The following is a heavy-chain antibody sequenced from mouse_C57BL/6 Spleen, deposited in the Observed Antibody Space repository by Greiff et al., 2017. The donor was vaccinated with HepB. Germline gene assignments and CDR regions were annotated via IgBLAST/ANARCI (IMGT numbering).Heavy chain of an antibody. Sequence: QVQLQQSGAELARPGASVKLSCKASGYTFTSYGISWVKQRTGQGLEWIGEIYPRSGNTYYNEKFKGKATLTADKSSSTAYMELRSLTSEDSAVYFCAKIYYYGSSDWGQGTSVTVSS. CDR2: IYPRSGNT. D-gene: IGHD1-1*01. CDR1: GYTFTSYG. J-gene: IGHJ4*01. CDR3: AKIYYYGSSD. V-gene: IGHV1-81*01.